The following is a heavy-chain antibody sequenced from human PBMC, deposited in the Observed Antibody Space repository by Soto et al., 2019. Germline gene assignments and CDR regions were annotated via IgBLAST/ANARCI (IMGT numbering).Heavy chain of an antibody. J-gene: IGHJ2*01. Sequence: QVQLVESGGGVVQPGKSLRLSCAASGIAFSGCGMFWVRQTPSKGREWVAAISSDGSQKYYADSVKGRFTISRDNSKNSLYVQMNGLTTEDTAVYYCAKNLVRGHWYFDLWGRGTLVTVSS. CDR3: AKNLVRGHWYFDL. D-gene: IGHD3-10*01. CDR1: GIAFSGCG. V-gene: IGHV3-30*18. CDR2: ISSDGSQK.